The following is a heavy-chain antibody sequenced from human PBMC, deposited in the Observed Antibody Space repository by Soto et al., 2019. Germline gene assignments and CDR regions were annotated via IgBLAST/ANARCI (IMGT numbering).Heavy chain of an antibody. Sequence: QVQLVQSGAEVKKPGSSVKVSCKASGGTFSSYAISWVRQAPGQGLEWMGGIIPIFGTANYAQKFQGRVTMTADESTSTAYMELSSLRSEDTAVYYCARGVYYYDSSGYSFDYWGQGTLVTVSS. CDR2: IIPIFGTA. CDR1: GGTFSSYA. CDR3: ARGVYYYDSSGYSFDY. J-gene: IGHJ4*02. D-gene: IGHD3-22*01. V-gene: IGHV1-69*01.